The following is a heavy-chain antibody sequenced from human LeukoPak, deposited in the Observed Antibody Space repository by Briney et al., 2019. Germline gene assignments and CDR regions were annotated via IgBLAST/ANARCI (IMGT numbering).Heavy chain of an antibody. CDR3: ASESTSGYYEGGFDY. D-gene: IGHD3-22*01. CDR1: GFTFSSYA. Sequence: PGGSLRLSCAASGFTFSSYAMSWVRQAPGEGLEGVSSISKSSSYIYYVDSVNGRFTLSRDNAKNSLYLQMNSLRAEDTAVYYCASESTSGYYEGGFDYWGQGTLVTVSS. J-gene: IGHJ4*02. CDR2: ISKSSSYI. V-gene: IGHV3-21*01.